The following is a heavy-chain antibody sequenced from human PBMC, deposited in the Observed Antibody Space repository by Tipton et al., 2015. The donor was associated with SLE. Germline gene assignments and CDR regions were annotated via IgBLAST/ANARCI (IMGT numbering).Heavy chain of an antibody. Sequence: TLSLTCTVSGASIGSGSYYWNWIRQSPGKGLEWIGSIYPYGSTNYNPSLKSRVTISLDTSKNQFPLSLSSVTAADTAVYYCARHRGYYYDSSGYRDAFDIWGQGTMVTVSS. CDR1: GASIGSGSYY. V-gene: IGHV4-61*02. CDR3: ARHRGYYYDSSGYRDAFDI. CDR2: IYPYGST. D-gene: IGHD3-22*01. J-gene: IGHJ3*02.